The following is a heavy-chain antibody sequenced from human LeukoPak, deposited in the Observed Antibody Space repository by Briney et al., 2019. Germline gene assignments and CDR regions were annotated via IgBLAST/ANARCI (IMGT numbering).Heavy chain of an antibody. CDR1: GGSISSYY. Sequence: SETLSLTCTVSGGSISSYYWSWIRQPAGKGLEWIGRIYTSGSTNYNPSLNSRVTMSVDTSKNQFSLKLSSLTAADTAVYYCARTSPKSGAFDIWGQGTMVTVSS. D-gene: IGHD3-3*01. V-gene: IGHV4-4*07. CDR2: IYTSGST. CDR3: ARTSPKSGAFDI. J-gene: IGHJ3*02.